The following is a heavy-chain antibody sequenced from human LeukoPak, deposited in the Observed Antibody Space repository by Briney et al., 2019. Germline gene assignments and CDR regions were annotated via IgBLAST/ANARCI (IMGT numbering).Heavy chain of an antibody. CDR3: ARAYSNSWSNAFHI. CDR1: GGSINSGGYS. V-gene: IGHV4-30-2*01. J-gene: IGHJ3*02. D-gene: IGHD6-13*01. Sequence: SETLSLTCAVSGGSINSGGYSWSWIRQPPGKGLEWIGYIYDSESTYYNPSLKSRVTISVDRSKNQFSLNLNSVTAADTAVYYCARAYSNSWSNAFHIWGQGTMVTVSS. CDR2: IYDSEST.